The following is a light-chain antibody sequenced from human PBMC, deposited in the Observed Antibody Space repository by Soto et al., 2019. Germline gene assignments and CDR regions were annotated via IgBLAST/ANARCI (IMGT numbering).Light chain of an antibody. J-gene: IGLJ1*01. CDR2: DVT. Sequence: QSALTQPRSVSGSPGQSVTISCTGSISDVGGYNFVSWYQQHPGKAPKLMIYDVTKRPSGVPDRFSGSKSGNTASLTISGLHTEDEADYFCCSYVATYSFVFGTGTKVTVL. CDR3: CSYVATYSFV. CDR1: ISDVGGYNF. V-gene: IGLV2-11*01.